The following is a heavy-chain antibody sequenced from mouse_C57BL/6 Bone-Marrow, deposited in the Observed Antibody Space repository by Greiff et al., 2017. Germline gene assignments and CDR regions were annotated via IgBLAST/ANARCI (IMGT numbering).Heavy chain of an antibody. J-gene: IGHJ2*01. CDR3: TSNEAYHFFDY. CDR1: GFTISDAW. D-gene: IGHD2-10*01. CDR2: IRNKANNHAT. V-gene: IGHV6-6*01. Sequence: EVKVEESGGGLVQPGGSMKLSCAASGFTISDAWMDWVRQSPEQGLEWVAEIRNKANNHATYYAESVKGRFTISRDDSKSSVYLQMNSLRAEDTGIYYCTSNEAYHFFDYWGQGTTLTVSS.